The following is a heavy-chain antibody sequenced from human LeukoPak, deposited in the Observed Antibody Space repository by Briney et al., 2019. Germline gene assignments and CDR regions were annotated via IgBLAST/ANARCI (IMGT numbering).Heavy chain of an antibody. CDR3: ARSYFDVLTNYYMWLAP. Sequence: GSVTVSCKASGYTFTDYYIHWVRQAPGQGLEWMGWINLNSGDTYYAQNFQDRVTMTGDTSISTAYLELSSLRSDDTAVFYCARSYFDVLTNYYMWLAPWGQGTLVTVSS. CDR2: INLNSGDT. J-gene: IGHJ5*02. V-gene: IGHV1-2*02. CDR1: GYTFTDYY. D-gene: IGHD3-9*01.